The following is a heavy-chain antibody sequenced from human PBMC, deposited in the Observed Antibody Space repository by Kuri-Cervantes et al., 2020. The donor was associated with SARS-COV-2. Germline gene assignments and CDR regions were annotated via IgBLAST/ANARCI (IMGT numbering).Heavy chain of an antibody. J-gene: IGHJ6*03. CDR2: IYHSGST. V-gene: IGHV4-39*07. CDR1: GGSISSSSYY. CDR3: ARYGVYYYYYYMDV. D-gene: IGHD3-3*01. Sequence: SETLSLTCTVSGGSISSSSYYWGWIRQPPGKGLEWIGSIYHSGSTNYNPSLKSRVTISVDTSKNQFSLKLSSVTAADTAVYYCARYGVYYYYYYMDVWGKGTTVTVSS.